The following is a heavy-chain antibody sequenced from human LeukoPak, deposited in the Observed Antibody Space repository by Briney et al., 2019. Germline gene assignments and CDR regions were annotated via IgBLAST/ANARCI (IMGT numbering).Heavy chain of an antibody. V-gene: IGHV1-18*01. D-gene: IGHD1/OR15-1a*01. CDR3: ARVGTGTRSFDY. J-gene: IGHJ4*02. CDR1: GYTFTTYD. Sequence: GASVKVSCKTSGYTFTTYDINWVRQAPGQGLEWMGRISAYNGYTNYGQKLQGRVTMTTDTSTSTAYMEPRSLRSDDTAVYYCARVGTGTRSFDYWGQGTLVTVSS. CDR2: ISAYNGYT.